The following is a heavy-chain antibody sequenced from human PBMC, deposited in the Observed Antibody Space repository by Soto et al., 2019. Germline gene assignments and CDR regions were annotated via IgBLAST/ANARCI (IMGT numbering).Heavy chain of an antibody. Sequence: GISAKVSSKACRYGIPCCSLYSAQQSKKQGLEWIGWIVVGSGNTNYAQKFQDRVTITRNMSTSTAYMELSSLSSEDTAVYYYAEDRIVVVNDGFDIWGKGTMVTVSS. J-gene: IGHJ3*02. CDR2: IVVGSGNT. D-gene: IGHD3-22*01. CDR1: RYGIPCCS. CDR3: AEDRIVVVNDGFDI. V-gene: IGHV1-58*01.